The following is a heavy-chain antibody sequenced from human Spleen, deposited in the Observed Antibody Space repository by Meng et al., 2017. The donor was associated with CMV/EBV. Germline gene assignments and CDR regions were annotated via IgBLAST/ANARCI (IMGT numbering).Heavy chain of an antibody. Sequence: SETLSLTCTVSGGSISSETYYWGWVRQPPGKGLEWVASIHHSGSTYYSPSLNSRVTISVDTFKNQFSLSLRSVTAADTAVYYCARHKAHYYDFWTGYYNNWFDPWGQGTLVTVSS. D-gene: IGHD3-3*01. J-gene: IGHJ5*02. CDR3: ARHKAHYYDFWTGYYNNWFDP. V-gene: IGHV4-39*01. CDR1: GGSISSETYY. CDR2: IHHSGST.